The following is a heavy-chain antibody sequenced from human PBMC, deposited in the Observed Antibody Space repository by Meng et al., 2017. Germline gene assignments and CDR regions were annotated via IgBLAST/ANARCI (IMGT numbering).Heavy chain of an antibody. Sequence: QVQLVQSGAEVKMPGASVKVSCKVSGYTFIGHYLHWVRQAPGQGLEWMGWLNPNSGGTSYAQKFQGRVTMTWDTSVSTAFMELTRLKSDDAALYYCARVGVGAPFDYWGQGTLVTVSS. D-gene: IGHD3-16*01. V-gene: IGHV1-2*02. CDR3: ARVGVGAPFDY. J-gene: IGHJ4*02. CDR2: LNPNSGGT. CDR1: GYTFIGHY.